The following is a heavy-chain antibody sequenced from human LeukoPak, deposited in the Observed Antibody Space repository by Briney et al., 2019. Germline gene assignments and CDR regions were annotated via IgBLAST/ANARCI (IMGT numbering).Heavy chain of an antibody. D-gene: IGHD6-19*01. CDR2: IKQDGSER. V-gene: IGHV3-7*03. J-gene: IGHJ4*02. Sequence: GGSLRLSCAASGFTFSSYWMTWVRQAPGKGLEWVANIKQDGSERNYVDAVKGRFTISRDNAKNSLYLQMNTLRDEDTAVYYCATGAGCGYWGQGTLVTVSS. CDR1: GFTFSSYW. CDR3: ATGAGCGY.